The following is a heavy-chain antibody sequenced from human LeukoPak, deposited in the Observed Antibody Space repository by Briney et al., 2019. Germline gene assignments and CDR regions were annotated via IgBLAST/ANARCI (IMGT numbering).Heavy chain of an antibody. CDR3: ARAAIAARPYNWFDP. J-gene: IGHJ5*02. D-gene: IGHD6-6*01. CDR1: GGSISSYY. Sequence: PSETLSLTCTVSGGSISSYYWSWIRQPAGKGLEWIGRIYTSGSTNYNPSLKSRVSMSVDTSKNQFSLKLSSVTAADTAVYYCARAAIAARPYNWFDPWGQGTLVTVSS. V-gene: IGHV4-4*07. CDR2: IYTSGST.